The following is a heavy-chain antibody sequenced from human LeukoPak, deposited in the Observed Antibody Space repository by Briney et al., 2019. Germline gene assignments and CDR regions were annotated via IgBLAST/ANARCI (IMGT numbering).Heavy chain of an antibody. V-gene: IGHV3-7*01. CDR3: ARANYCFDY. CDR2: IKQDGSEK. CDR1: GFTFSSYW. D-gene: IGHD5-24*01. J-gene: IGHJ4*02. Sequence: TGGSLRLSCAASGFTFSSYWMSWVRQAPGKGLEWVANIKQDGSEKYYVDSVKGRFTISKDNAKNSLYLQMNSLRDEDSAVYYCARANYCFDYWGQGTLVTVSS.